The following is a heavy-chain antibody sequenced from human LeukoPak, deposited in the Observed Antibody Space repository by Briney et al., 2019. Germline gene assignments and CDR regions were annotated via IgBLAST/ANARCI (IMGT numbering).Heavy chain of an antibody. J-gene: IGHJ3*02. D-gene: IGHD1-26*01. Sequence: PSETLSLTCTVSGGSITSNSYYWGWIRQPPGNGLEWIGSIYYSGSTYYNPSLKSRVTISVDTSKNQVSLKLSSVTAADTAFYYCARDRGSYLPGGAFDIWGQGTKVTVSS. V-gene: IGHV4-39*07. CDR3: ARDRGSYLPGGAFDI. CDR2: IYYSGST. CDR1: GGSITSNSYY.